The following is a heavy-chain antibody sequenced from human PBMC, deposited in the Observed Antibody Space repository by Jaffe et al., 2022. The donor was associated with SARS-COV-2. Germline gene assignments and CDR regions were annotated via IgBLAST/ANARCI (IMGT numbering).Heavy chain of an antibody. V-gene: IGHV4-39*01. CDR3: ARQKGGYGSGSFFGYGMDV. Sequence: QLQLQESGPGLVKPSETLSLTCTVSGGSISSSSYYWGWIRQPPGKGLEWIGSIYYSGSTYYNPSLKSRVTISVDTSKNQFSLKLSSVTAADTAVYYCARQKGGYGSGSFFGYGMDVWGQGTTVTVSS. CDR1: GGSISSSSYY. J-gene: IGHJ6*02. D-gene: IGHD3-10*01. CDR2: IYYSGST.